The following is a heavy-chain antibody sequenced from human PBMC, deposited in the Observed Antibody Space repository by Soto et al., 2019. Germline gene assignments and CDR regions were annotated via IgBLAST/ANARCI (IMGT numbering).Heavy chain of an antibody. CDR1: GGSVSSRTYY. Sequence: PSETLSLTCTVSGGSVSSRTYYWSWIRQPPGEGLEWIGYIYYTGSTNYSPSLKSRVTISVDTSKNQFSLKLSSVTAADTAVYYCARGGSSSYWYYFGQWGQGTLVTVPQ. CDR2: IYYTGST. V-gene: IGHV4-61*01. D-gene: IGHD2-8*02. CDR3: ARGGSSSYWYYFGQ. J-gene: IGHJ4*02.